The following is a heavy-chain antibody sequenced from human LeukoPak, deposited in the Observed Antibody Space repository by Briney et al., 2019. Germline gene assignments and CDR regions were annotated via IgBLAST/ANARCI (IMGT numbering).Heavy chain of an antibody. CDR2: IYYSGST. Sequence: SQTLSLTCSVSGGSTKSGGYYWSWLRQHPGKALEWIGYIYYSGSTYYNPSLKSRVTMSVNTSKNQFSLKLSSVTAVDTAVYYCARKVDTALSGPFDYWGQGTLVTVSS. D-gene: IGHD5-18*01. V-gene: IGHV4-31*03. J-gene: IGHJ4*02. CDR3: ARKVDTALSGPFDY. CDR1: GGSTKSGGYY.